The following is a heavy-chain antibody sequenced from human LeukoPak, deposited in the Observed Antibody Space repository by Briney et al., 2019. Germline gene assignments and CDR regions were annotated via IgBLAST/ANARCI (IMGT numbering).Heavy chain of an antibody. CDR1: GGSISSYY. CDR2: IYYSGST. Sequence: PSETLSLTCTVSGGSISSYYWSWIRQPPGKGLEWIGYIYYSGSTNHNPSLKSRVTISIDTSKNQFSLKLGSVTAADTAVYYCAREGSSTMGGYDYWGQGTLVTVSS. CDR3: AREGSSTMGGYDY. V-gene: IGHV4-59*01. D-gene: IGHD3-10*01. J-gene: IGHJ4*02.